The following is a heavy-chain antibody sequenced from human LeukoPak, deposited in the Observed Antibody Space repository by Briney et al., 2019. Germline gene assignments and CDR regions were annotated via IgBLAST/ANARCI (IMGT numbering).Heavy chain of an antibody. CDR1: GFTFSSYA. J-gene: IGHJ6*03. D-gene: IGHD6-6*01. Sequence: GGSLRLSCAASGFTFSSYAMSWVRQAPGKGLEWVSAISGSGGSTYYADSVKGRFTISRDNSKNTLYLQMNSLRAEDTAVYYCARDNLSVVGSSAHYYYYMDVWGKGTTVTVSS. CDR2: ISGSGGST. V-gene: IGHV3-23*01. CDR3: ARDNLSVVGSSAHYYYYMDV.